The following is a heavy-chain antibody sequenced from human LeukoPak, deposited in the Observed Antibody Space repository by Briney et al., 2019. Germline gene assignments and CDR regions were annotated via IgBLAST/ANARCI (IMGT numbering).Heavy chain of an antibody. D-gene: IGHD1-26*01. J-gene: IGHJ4*02. CDR3: ARLPVGATTGYFDY. Sequence: GGSLRLSCAASGFTFSDYGIHWVRQAPGKGLEWVAFIRYDGSNKYYADSVKGRFTISRDNAKNSLYLQMNSLRAEDTALYHCARLPVGATTGYFDYWGQGTLVTVSS. CDR1: GFTFSDYG. V-gene: IGHV3-30*02. CDR2: IRYDGSNK.